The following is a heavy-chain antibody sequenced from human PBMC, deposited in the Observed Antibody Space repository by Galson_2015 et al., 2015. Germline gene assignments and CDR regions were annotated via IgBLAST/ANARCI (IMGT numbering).Heavy chain of an antibody. D-gene: IGHD5-18*01. CDR1: GFTFSSYG. Sequence: SLRLSCAASGFTFSSYGMHWVRQAPGKGLEWVAVISYDGSNKYYADSVKGRFTISRDNSKNTLYLQMNSLRAEDTAVYYCAKGVGNTALSDYWGQGTLVTVSS. CDR2: ISYDGSNK. J-gene: IGHJ4*02. V-gene: IGHV3-30*18. CDR3: AKGVGNTALSDY.